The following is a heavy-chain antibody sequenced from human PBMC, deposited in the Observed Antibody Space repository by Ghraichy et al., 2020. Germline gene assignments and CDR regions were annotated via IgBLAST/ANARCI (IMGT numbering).Heavy chain of an antibody. CDR3: TREGVAFHFDY. CDR1: GFTLSIYS. Sequence: GGSLRLSCAASGFTLSIYSMNWVRQAPGKGLEWVSYISYSSGTINYADSVKGRFTISRDNAKNSVYLQMNSLRAEDTAVYYCTREGVAFHFDYWGRGSLVTVSS. J-gene: IGHJ4*02. CDR2: ISYSSGTI. D-gene: IGHD3-3*01. V-gene: IGHV3-48*01.